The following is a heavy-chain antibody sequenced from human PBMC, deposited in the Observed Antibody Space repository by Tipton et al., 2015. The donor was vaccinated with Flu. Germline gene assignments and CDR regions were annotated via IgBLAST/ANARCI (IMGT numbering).Heavy chain of an antibody. J-gene: IGHJ4*02. CDR3: ARHRWTVFGVRPKTLDF. Sequence: GLVKPSETLSLTCTVSGGSMTSYHWSWIRQSPEKRLEYIGYISDSGSTNYNPSFKSRVSISVDTSKNQFSLTLRSVTAADTAVYYCARHRWTVFGVRPKTLDFWGQGTLVTVSS. CDR2: ISDSGST. CDR1: GGSMTSYH. V-gene: IGHV4-59*08. D-gene: IGHD3-3*01.